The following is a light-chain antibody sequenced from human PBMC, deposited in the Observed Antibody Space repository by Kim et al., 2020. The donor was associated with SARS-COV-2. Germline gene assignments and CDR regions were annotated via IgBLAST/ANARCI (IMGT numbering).Light chain of an antibody. J-gene: IGKJ1*01. V-gene: IGKV3-20*01. CDR1: PSVRSNY. Sequence: CPGGRATPSCGARPSVRSNYSASYKHRPGQAPRLLIYTASTRASGIPDRCSVSGSGTDFTLTISRLGPEDFAVYFCQKYGSSPRTFGQGTKVDIK. CDR3: QKYGSSPRT. CDR2: TAS.